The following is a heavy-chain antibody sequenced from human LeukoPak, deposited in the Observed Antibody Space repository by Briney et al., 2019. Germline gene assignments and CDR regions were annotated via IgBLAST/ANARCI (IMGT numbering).Heavy chain of an antibody. CDR1: GFTFSSYS. CDR3: ARVVPPVNYYDSSANWFDP. CDR2: ISSSSSYI. Sequence: GGSLRLSCAASGFTFSSYSMNWVRQAPGKGLEWVSSISSSSSYIYYADSVKGRFTISRDNAKNSLYLQMNSLRAEDTAVYYCARVVPPVNYYDSSANWFDPWGQGTLVTVSS. J-gene: IGHJ5*02. V-gene: IGHV3-21*01. D-gene: IGHD3-22*01.